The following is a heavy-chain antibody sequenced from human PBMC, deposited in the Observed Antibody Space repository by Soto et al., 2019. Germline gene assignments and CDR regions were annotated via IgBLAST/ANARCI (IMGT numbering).Heavy chain of an antibody. Sequence: PWWSLRFSCSASVFTFSSYAMHWGRQAPGKGLEWVAVISYDGSNKYYADSVKGRFTISRDNSKNTLYLQMNSLRAEDTAVYYCARAQFSSWPYFDYWGQGTLGTVSS. V-gene: IGHV3-30-3*01. CDR3: ARAQFSSWPYFDY. D-gene: IGHD6-13*01. CDR1: VFTFSSYA. J-gene: IGHJ4*02. CDR2: ISYDGSNK.